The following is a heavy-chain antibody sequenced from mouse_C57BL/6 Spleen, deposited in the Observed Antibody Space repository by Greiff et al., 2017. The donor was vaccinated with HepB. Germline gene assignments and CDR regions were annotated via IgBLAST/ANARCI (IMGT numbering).Heavy chain of an antibody. D-gene: IGHD1-1*01. CDR1: GFTFSSYA. Sequence: EVQVVDSGEGLVKPGGSLKLSCAASGFTFSSYAMSWVRQTPEKRLEWVAYISSGGDYIYYADTVKGRFTISRDNARNTLYLQMSSLKSEDTAMYYCTNLYYGSSPAWFAYWGQGTLVTVSA. V-gene: IGHV5-9-1*02. CDR3: TNLYYGSSPAWFAY. CDR2: ISSGGDYI. J-gene: IGHJ3*01.